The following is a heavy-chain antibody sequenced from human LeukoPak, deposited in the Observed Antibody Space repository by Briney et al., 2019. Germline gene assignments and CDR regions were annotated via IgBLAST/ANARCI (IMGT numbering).Heavy chain of an antibody. CDR2: FSGSGGST. CDR1: GFTFSSYA. Sequence: SGGSLRLSCAASGFTFSSYAMSWVRQAPGKGLEWVSAFSGSGGSTYYADSVKGRFTISRDNSKNSLYLQMNSLRAEDTAVYYCARGSTYYDSSGQVPFDYWGQGTLVTVSS. V-gene: IGHV3-23*01. CDR3: ARGSTYYDSSGQVPFDY. D-gene: IGHD3-22*01. J-gene: IGHJ4*02.